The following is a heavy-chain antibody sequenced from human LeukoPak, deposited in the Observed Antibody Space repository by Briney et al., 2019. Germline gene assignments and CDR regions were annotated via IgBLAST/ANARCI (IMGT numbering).Heavy chain of an antibody. J-gene: IGHJ4*02. CDR2: IYYSGSA. D-gene: IGHD6-19*01. CDR1: GGSISSSSYY. V-gene: IGHV4-39*07. CDR3: ARGDVWQWLPTG. Sequence: PSEILSLTCTVSGGSISSSSYYWGWIRQPPGKGLEWIGSIYYSGSAYYNPSLKSRVTISVDTSKNQFSLKLSSVTAADTAVYYCARGDVWQWLPTGWGQGTLVTVSS.